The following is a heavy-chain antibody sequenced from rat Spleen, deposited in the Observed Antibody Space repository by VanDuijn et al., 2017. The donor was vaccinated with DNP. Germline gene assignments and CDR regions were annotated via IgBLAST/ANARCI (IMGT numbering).Heavy chain of an antibody. CDR3: ARLSYYGYHDY. Sequence: EVKLVESGGGPVQPGRSLKLSCAASGFNLNDYWMAWVRQAPGKGLEWIGEINKNSRTINYTPSLKDKFTNSRDNAQNTLYLQMSKLGSEDTAIYYCARLSYYGYHDYWGQGVMVTVSS. CDR1: GFNLNDYW. V-gene: IGHV4-2*01. J-gene: IGHJ2*01. D-gene: IGHD1-7*01. CDR2: INKNSRTI.